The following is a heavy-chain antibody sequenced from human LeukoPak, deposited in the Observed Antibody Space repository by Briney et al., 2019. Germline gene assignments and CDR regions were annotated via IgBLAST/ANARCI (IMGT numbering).Heavy chain of an antibody. J-gene: IGHJ5*02. CDR2: INPSGGST. D-gene: IGHD6-6*01. Sequence: SSVKVSCKASGYTFTSYYMHWVRQAPGQGLEWMGIINPSGGSTSYAQKFQGRVTMTRDTSTSTVYMELSSLRSEDTAVYYCARSGGIAARPDGWFDPWGQGTLVTVSS. CDR3: ARSGGIAARPDGWFDP. CDR1: GYTFTSYY. V-gene: IGHV1-46*01.